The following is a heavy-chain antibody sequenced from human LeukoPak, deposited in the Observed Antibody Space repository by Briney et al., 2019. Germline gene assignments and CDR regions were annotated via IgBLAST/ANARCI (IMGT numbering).Heavy chain of an antibody. D-gene: IGHD3-16*02. CDR2: ISSGSVYI. CDR3: AKNGFTFGGLVDINFDY. Sequence: GGSLRLSCAASGFTFSSYTMNWVRQAPGKGLEWVSSISSGSVYISYADSLKGRFTISRDNANNLLYLQMNSLRAEDTAVYFCAKNGFTFGGLVDINFDYWGQGTLVTVSS. J-gene: IGHJ4*02. CDR1: GFTFSSYT. V-gene: IGHV3-21*06.